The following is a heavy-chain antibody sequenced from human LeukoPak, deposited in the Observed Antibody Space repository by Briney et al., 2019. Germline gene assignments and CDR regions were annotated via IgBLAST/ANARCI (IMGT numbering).Heavy chain of an antibody. D-gene: IGHD3-9*01. Sequence: PGRSLRLSCAASGFTFSSYGMHWVRQAPGKGLEWVAVISHDGSNKHYVDSVKGRFTISRDNAKNSLYLQMNSLRAEDTAVYYCARDSYDILTGYYMGAFDIWGQGTMVTVSS. V-gene: IGHV3-30*03. CDR3: ARDSYDILTGYYMGAFDI. CDR2: ISHDGSNK. CDR1: GFTFSSYG. J-gene: IGHJ3*02.